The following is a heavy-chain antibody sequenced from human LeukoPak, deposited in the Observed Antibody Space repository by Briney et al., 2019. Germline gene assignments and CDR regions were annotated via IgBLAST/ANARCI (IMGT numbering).Heavy chain of an antibody. J-gene: IGHJ4*02. CDR3: ARLAYDYIWGSYRPLDY. Sequence: GGSLRLSCAASGFTFSDYYMSWIRQAPGKGLECVSHISTSGSRIYYADSVKGQFTISRDNAKNSLYLQMNSLRAEDTAVYYCARLAYDYIWGSYRPLDYWGQGTLVTVSS. V-gene: IGHV3-11*01. D-gene: IGHD3-16*02. CDR2: ISTSGSRI. CDR1: GFTFSDYY.